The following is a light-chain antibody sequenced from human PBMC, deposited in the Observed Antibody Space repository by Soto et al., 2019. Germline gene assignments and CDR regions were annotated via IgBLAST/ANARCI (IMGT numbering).Light chain of an antibody. CDR1: QSLLHSNGYNY. Sequence: DIVMTQSPLSLPVTPGEPASISCRSSQSLLHSNGYNYLDWYLQKPGQSPQLLIYLGSNRASGVPDRFSGSGSGTDFTLKISRVEAEAVGVYYCMQALQTPPYTFGQGIKLEIK. CDR3: MQALQTPPYT. J-gene: IGKJ2*01. CDR2: LGS. V-gene: IGKV2-28*01.